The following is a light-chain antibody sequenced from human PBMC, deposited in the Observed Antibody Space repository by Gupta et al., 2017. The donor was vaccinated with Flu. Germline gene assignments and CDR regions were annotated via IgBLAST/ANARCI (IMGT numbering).Light chain of an antibody. CDR3: GTWDSSLSAWV. Sequence: KVTISCSGSSSNIENNYVSWYQQLPGTAPKLLIYENSKRPSGIPDRFSGSKSDTSATLGITGLQTGDEADYYCGTWDSSLSAWVFDGGTKLTVL. CDR1: SSNIENNY. CDR2: ENS. V-gene: IGLV1-51*01. J-gene: IGLJ3*02.